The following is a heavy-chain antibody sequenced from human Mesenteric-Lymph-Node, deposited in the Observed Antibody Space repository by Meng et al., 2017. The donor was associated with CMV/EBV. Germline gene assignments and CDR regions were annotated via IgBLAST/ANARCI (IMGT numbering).Heavy chain of an antibody. CDR1: GFTFSSYA. Sequence: AASGFTFSSYAMSWVRQAPGKGLEWVSAISGSGGSTSYSDSVKGRFTISRDNSKNTLSLQMNSLRAEDTAVYYCARGRDSGGWYLDYWGQGTLVTVSS. D-gene: IGHD6-19*01. CDR3: ARGRDSGGWYLDY. V-gene: IGHV3-23*01. J-gene: IGHJ4*02. CDR2: ISGSGGST.